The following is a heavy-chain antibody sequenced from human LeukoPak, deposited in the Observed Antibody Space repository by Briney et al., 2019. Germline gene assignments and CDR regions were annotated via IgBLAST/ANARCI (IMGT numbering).Heavy chain of an antibody. D-gene: IGHD1/OR15-1a*01. J-gene: IGHJ6*03. Sequence: GGSLRLSCVVSGFSLTGYGVHWVRQAPGKGLEWVAFLLYTGHTKYYADSVTGRFTISRDNAKNTLYLQMNSLRADDTAVYYCTRGMRTTNYYYMDVWGKGTTITVSS. CDR2: LLYTGHTK. V-gene: IGHV3-30*02. CDR3: TRGMRTTNYYYMDV. CDR1: GFSLTGYG.